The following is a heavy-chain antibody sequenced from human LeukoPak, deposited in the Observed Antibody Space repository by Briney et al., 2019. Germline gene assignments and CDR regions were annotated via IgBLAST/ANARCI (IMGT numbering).Heavy chain of an antibody. D-gene: IGHD3-9*01. CDR1: GFTVSSNY. J-gene: IGHJ6*02. CDR3: ARGLRYFDWSEGV. V-gene: IGHV3-53*04. CDR2: IYSGGST. Sequence: GGSLRLSCAASGFTVSSNYMSWVRQAPGKGLEWVSVIYSGGSTYYADSVKGRFTTSRHNSKNTLYLQMNSLRAEDTAVYYCARGLRYFDWSEGVWGQGTTVTVSS.